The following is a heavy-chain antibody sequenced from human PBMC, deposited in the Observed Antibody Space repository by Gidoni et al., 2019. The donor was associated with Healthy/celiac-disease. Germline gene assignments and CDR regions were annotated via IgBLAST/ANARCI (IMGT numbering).Heavy chain of an antibody. V-gene: IGHV2-26*01. J-gene: IGHJ2*01. CDR3: ARSRITIFGVVTNWYFDL. Sequence: QVTLKESGPVLVKPTETLTLTCTVSGFSPSNARMGVSLIRQPPGKALEWLAHIFSNDEKSYSTSLKSRLTISKDTSKSQVVLTMTNMDPVDTATYYCARSRITIFGVVTNWYFDLWGRGTLVTVSS. D-gene: IGHD3-3*01. CDR2: IFSNDEK. CDR1: GFSPSNARMG.